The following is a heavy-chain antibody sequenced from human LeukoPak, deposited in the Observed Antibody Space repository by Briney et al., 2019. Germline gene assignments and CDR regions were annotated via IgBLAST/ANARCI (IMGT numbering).Heavy chain of an antibody. D-gene: IGHD3-16*01. CDR1: GFTFSSYG. Sequence: GGTLRLSCAASGFTFSSYGMSWVRQAPGKGLEWVSAISGSGDSTYYADSVKGRFTISRDNSKYTLYLQMNSLRAEDTAVYYCARFEMGADYYYMDVWGKGTTVTVSS. V-gene: IGHV3-23*01. CDR3: ARFEMGADYYYMDV. J-gene: IGHJ6*03. CDR2: ISGSGDST.